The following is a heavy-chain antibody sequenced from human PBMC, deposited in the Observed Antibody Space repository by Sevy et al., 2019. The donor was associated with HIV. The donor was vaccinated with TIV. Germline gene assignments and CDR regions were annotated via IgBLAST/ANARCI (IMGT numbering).Heavy chain of an antibody. D-gene: IGHD2-2*02. Sequence: GGSLRLSCAASGFTSSSYGMHWVRQAPGKGLEWVAVIWYDGSNNYYADSVKGRFTISRDNSKNTLYLQMNSLRAEDTAVYYCARVDSSSTSCYSREFDYWGQGTLVTVSS. CDR2: IWYDGSNN. J-gene: IGHJ4*02. CDR1: GFTSSSYG. CDR3: ARVDSSSTSCYSREFDY. V-gene: IGHV3-33*01.